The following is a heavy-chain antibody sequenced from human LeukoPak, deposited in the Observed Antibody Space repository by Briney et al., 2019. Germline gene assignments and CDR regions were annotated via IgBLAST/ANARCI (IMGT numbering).Heavy chain of an antibody. CDR3: ARGVFEEVGATPTLDY. D-gene: IGHD1-26*01. CDR1: GGTFSSYA. Sequence: ASVKVSCKASGGTFSSYAISWVRQAPGQGLEWMGRIIPILGIANYAQKFQGRVTITANKSTSTAYMELSSLRSEDTAVYYCARGVFEEVGATPTLDYWGQGTLVTVSS. CDR2: IIPILGIA. V-gene: IGHV1-69*04. J-gene: IGHJ4*02.